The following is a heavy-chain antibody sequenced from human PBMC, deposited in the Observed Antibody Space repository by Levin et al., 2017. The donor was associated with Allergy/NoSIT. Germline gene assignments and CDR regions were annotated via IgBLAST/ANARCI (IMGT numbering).Heavy chain of an antibody. CDR3: ARDWGVATIVMDY. CDR2: ISSSSSYI. D-gene: IGHD5-12*01. V-gene: IGHV3-21*01. Sequence: GESLKISCAASGFTFSSYSMNWVRQAPGKGLEWVSSISSSSSYIYYADSVKGRFTISRDNAKNSLYLQMNSLRAEDTAVYYCARDWGVATIVMDYWGQGTLVTVSS. CDR1: GFTFSSYS. J-gene: IGHJ4*02.